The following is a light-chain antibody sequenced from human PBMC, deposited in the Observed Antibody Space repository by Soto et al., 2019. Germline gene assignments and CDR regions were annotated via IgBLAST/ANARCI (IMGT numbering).Light chain of an antibody. CDR1: QSVSSN. V-gene: IGKV3-15*01. J-gene: IGKJ2*01. CDR2: GAS. CDR3: QQYNDWYT. Sequence: EIVMTQSPATLSVSPGERATLSCRASQSVSSNLAWYQQKPRQAPSLLIYGASTRATGIPARFSGSGSGTEFTLTISSLQSEDLAVYYCQQYNDWYTFGQGTKLESK.